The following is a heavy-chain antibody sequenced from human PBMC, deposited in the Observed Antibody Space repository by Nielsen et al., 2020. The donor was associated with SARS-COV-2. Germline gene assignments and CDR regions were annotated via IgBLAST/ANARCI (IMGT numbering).Heavy chain of an antibody. J-gene: IGHJ5*02. CDR1: GYTFNVYA. V-gene: IGHV1-18*01. CDR2: ISAYNGNT. D-gene: IGHD6-19*01. Sequence: ASVKVSCKASGYTFNVYAMNWVRQAPGQGLEWMGWISAYNGNTNFAQKFQDRVTMATDTSTSTAYLELRSLTSDDTAVYFCARDSRIIVADMVKLDPWGQGTLVTVSS. CDR3: ARDSRIIVADMVKLDP.